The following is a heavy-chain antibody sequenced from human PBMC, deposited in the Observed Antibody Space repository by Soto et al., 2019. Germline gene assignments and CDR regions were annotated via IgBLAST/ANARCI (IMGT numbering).Heavy chain of an antibody. J-gene: IGHJ4*01. Sequence: ASVNVSCKPSGYTFTSYSIHWVRQAPGQRLECMGWINAGNGNTKYSQKFQGRVTITRDTSSSTAYMELSSLRSEDTAVYYCARPPVAGLGYWGHGTLVTVSS. CDR1: GYTFTSYS. CDR2: INAGNGNT. D-gene: IGHD6-19*01. CDR3: ARPPVAGLGY. V-gene: IGHV1-3*01.